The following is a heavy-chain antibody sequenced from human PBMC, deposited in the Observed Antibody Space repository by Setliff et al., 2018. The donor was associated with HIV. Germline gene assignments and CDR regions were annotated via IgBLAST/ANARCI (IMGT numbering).Heavy chain of an antibody. V-gene: IGHV4-39*01. CDR2: IYYFGAT. Sequence: SETLSLTCNVSGDSISSRSFYWGWIRQPPGTGLEWIGSIYYFGATYYNPSLKSRASISLDTSENQFSLKLYSVTAADTAVYYCVGGFWSGPLFDPWGRGTLVTVS. D-gene: IGHD3-3*01. J-gene: IGHJ5*01. CDR1: GDSISSRSFY. CDR3: VGGFWSGPLFDP.